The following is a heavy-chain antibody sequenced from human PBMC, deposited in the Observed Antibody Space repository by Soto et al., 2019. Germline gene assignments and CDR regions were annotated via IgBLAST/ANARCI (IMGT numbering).Heavy chain of an antibody. V-gene: IGHV1-46*01. CDR2: INPSGGST. J-gene: IGHJ6*02. CDR1: GYTFTSYY. D-gene: IGHD5-18*01. Sequence: ASVKVSCTASGYTFTSYYMHWVRQAPGQGLVWMGIINPSGGSTSYAQKFQGRVTMTRDESTSTAYMELSSLRSEDTAVYYCATFSEPGYSYGSGPYYYGMDVWGQGTTVTVSS. CDR3: ATFSEPGYSYGSGPYYYGMDV.